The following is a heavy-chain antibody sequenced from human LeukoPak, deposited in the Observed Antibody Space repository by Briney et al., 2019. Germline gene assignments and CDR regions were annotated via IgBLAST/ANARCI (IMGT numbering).Heavy chain of an antibody. J-gene: IGHJ4*02. CDR3: AXXXXXAAAXXLDY. Sequence: PSETLSLTCTVSGGSISSGDYYWSWIRQPPGKGLEWIGYIYYSGSTYYNPSLKSRVTISVDTSKNQFSLKLSSVTAADTAVYYCAXXXXXAAAXXLDYWGQGTLVTVSS. CDR1: GGSISSGDYY. V-gene: IGHV4-30-4*08. CDR2: IYYSGST. D-gene: IGHD6-13*01.